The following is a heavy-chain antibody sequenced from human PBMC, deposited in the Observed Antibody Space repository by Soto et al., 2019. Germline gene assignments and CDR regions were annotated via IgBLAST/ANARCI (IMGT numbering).Heavy chain of an antibody. CDR2: INHSGST. V-gene: IGHV4-34*01. CDR3: ARGRWRQYYYYGMDV. J-gene: IGHJ6*02. CDR1: GGSFSGYY. Sequence: SESLSLTCAVYGGSFSGYYWSWIRQPPGKGLEWIGEINHSGSTNYNPSLKSRVTISVDTSKNQFSLKLSSVTAADTAVYYCARGRWRQYYYYGMDVWGQGTTVTVSS. D-gene: IGHD2-21*02.